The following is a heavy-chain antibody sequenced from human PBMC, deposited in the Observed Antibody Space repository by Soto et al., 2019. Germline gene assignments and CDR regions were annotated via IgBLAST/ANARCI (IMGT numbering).Heavy chain of an antibody. CDR2: IIPIFGTA. CDR1: GGTFSSYA. V-gene: IGHV1-69*01. J-gene: IGHJ6*02. CDR3: ARAKDIVVVPAAIGGTFELGYGMDV. Sequence: QVQLVQSGAEVKKPGSSVKVSCKASGGTFSSYAISWVRQAPGQGLEWMGGIIPIFGTANYAQTFQGRVTITADESTSTAYMELSSLRSEDTAVYYCARAKDIVVVPAAIGGTFELGYGMDVWGQGTTVTVSS. D-gene: IGHD2-2*02.